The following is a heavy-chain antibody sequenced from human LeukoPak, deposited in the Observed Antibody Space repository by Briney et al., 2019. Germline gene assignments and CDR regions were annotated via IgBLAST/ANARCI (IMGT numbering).Heavy chain of an antibody. CDR2: ISSSGSTI. D-gene: IGHD1-26*01. V-gene: IGHV3-11*01. J-gene: IGHJ6*02. CDR3: ARHLPVMWELLAGRPYYYGMDV. CDR1: GFTFSDYY. Sequence: GGSLRLSCAASGFTFSDYYMSWIRQAPGKGLEWVSYISSSGSTIYYADSVKGRFTISRDNAKNSLYLQMNSLRAEDTAVYYCARHLPVMWELLAGRPYYYGMDVWGQGTTVTVSS.